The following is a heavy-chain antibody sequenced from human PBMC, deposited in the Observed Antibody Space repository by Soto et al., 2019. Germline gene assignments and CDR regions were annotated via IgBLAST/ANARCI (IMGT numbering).Heavy chain of an antibody. Sequence: PGGSLRLSCAASGFTFSSYAMSWVRQAPGKGLEWVSAISGSGGSTYYADSVKGRFTISRDNSKNTLYLQMNSLRAEDTAVYYCAKDLFSSSGYDYFYYYSMDVWGQGTTVTVSS. V-gene: IGHV3-23*01. CDR3: AKDLFSSSGYDYFYYYSMDV. J-gene: IGHJ6*02. CDR1: GFTFSSYA. CDR2: ISGSGGST. D-gene: IGHD5-12*01.